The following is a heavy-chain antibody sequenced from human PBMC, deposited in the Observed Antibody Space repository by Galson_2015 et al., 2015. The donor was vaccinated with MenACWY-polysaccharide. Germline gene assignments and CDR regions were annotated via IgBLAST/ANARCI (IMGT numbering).Heavy chain of an antibody. CDR2: ISGGGSSI. J-gene: IGHJ6*03. D-gene: IGHD2-2*02. V-gene: IGHV3-23*01. Sequence: SLRLSCAASGFTFSSDAMSWVRQAPGKGLEWVSVISGGGSSIYYADSVKGRFTISRDNSKNTLYLQMNSLRAGDTAVYYCAKDLSCSSTSCYTTNYYYYMDVWGKGTTVTVSS. CDR1: GFTFSSDA. CDR3: AKDLSCSSTSCYTTNYYYYMDV.